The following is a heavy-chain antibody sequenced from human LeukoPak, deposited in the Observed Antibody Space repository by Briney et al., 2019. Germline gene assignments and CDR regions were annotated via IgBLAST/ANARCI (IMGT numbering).Heavy chain of an antibody. D-gene: IGHD5-18*01. V-gene: IGHV4-39*07. CDR3: ASRRGYSYGLYSRNWFDP. CDR2: ISYSGNT. Sequence: SETLSLTCTVSGGSISTRSNYWGWIRQPPGKGLEWIATISYSGNTYYNPSLKRRVTISVDTSKNQFSLKLSSVTAADTAVYYCASRRGYSYGLYSRNWFDPWGQGTLVTVSS. J-gene: IGHJ5*02. CDR1: GGSISTRSNY.